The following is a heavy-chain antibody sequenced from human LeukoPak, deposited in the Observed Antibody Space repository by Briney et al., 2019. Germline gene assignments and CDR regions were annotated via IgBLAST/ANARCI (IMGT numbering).Heavy chain of an antibody. CDR3: AKVRDGELWLPYFDY. V-gene: IGHV3-23*01. D-gene: IGHD3-16*01. CDR1: GFTFSSYA. J-gene: IGHJ4*02. CDR2: ISGSGGST. Sequence: GGSLRLSCAASGFTFSSYAMSWVRQAPGKGLEWVSAISGSGGSTYYADSVNGRFTISRDNSKNTLYLQMNSLRAEDTAVYYCAKVRDGELWLPYFDYWGQGTLVTVSS.